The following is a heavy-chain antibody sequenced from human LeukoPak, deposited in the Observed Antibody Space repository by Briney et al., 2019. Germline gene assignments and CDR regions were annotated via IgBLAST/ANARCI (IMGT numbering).Heavy chain of an antibody. D-gene: IGHD3-9*01. J-gene: IGHJ4*02. V-gene: IGHV3-23*01. Sequence: GGSLRLSCAASGFTFSSYAMSWVRQAPGKGLEWVSAISGGGGSTYYADSVKGRFTISRDNSKNTLYLQMNSLRAEDTAVYYCAKSEPLRYFDWLPGDFDYWGQGTLVTVSS. CDR2: ISGGGGST. CDR3: AKSEPLRYFDWLPGDFDY. CDR1: GFTFSSYA.